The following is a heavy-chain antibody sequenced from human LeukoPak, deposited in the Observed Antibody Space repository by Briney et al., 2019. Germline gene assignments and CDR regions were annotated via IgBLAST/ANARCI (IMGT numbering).Heavy chain of an antibody. CDR2: ISGSGGST. D-gene: IGHD2-15*01. CDR1: GFTFSSYA. J-gene: IGHJ4*02. Sequence: GGSLRPSCAASGFTFSSYAMSWVRQAPGKGLEWVSAISGSGGSTYYADSVKGRFTISRDNSKNTLYLQMNSLRAEDTAVYYCARVSGGRNVYYFDYWGQGTLVTVSS. V-gene: IGHV3-23*01. CDR3: ARVSGGRNVYYFDY.